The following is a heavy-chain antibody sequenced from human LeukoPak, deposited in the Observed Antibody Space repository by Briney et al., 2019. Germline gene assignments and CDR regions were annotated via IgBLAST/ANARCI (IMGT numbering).Heavy chain of an antibody. D-gene: IGHD3-22*01. Sequence: SQTLSLTCTVSGGSIRSGDFYWSWIRQPPGKGLEWIGYIYYSGSTNYKPSLKSRVTISKDTSKNQFSLKLSSVTAADTAVYYCATYYESTGYRFDYWGQGALVTVSS. CDR2: IYYSGST. CDR1: GGSIRSGDFY. CDR3: ATYYESTGYRFDY. V-gene: IGHV4-30-4*01. J-gene: IGHJ4*02.